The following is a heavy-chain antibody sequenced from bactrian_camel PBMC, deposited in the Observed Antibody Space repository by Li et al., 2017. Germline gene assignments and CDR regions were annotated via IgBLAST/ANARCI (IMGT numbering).Heavy chain of an antibody. Sequence: QVQLVESGGGSVDAGGSLRLSCAASGYSSIVNCMGWYRQGIGEEREGVATIHGRGETDFADSQDNDNGNTIYLQMDNLKPEDTAMYYCAAVGVHGGFCNTGMEFAYWGRETQVTVS. CDR2: IHGRGET. D-gene: IGHD3*01. CDR3: AAVGVHGGFCNTGMEFAY. V-gene: IGHV3S53*01. CDR1: GYSSIVNC. J-gene: IGHJ6*01.